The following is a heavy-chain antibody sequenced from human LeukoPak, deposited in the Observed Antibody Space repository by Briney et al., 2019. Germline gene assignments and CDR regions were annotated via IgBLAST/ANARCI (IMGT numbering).Heavy chain of an antibody. CDR2: ISYSGST. CDR3: ARHSRILFDP. V-gene: IGHV4-59*08. CDR1: GGSVSSYY. D-gene: IGHD2-2*01. Sequence: SETLSLTCTVSGGSVSSYYWSWIRQPPGKGLEWIGYISYSGSTNYNPSLKSRVTISVDTSKNQFSLKLSSVTAADTAVYYCARHSRILFDPWGQGTLVTVSS. J-gene: IGHJ5*02.